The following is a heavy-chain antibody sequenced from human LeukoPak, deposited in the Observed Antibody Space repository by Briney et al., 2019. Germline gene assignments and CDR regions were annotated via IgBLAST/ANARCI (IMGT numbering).Heavy chain of an antibody. D-gene: IGHD3-10*01. Sequence: GASVKVSCKASGYTFTSYGISWVRQAPGQALEWMGWISAYNGNTNYAQKLQGRVTMTTDTSTSTAYMELRSLRSDDTAVYYCARDLWRGVSGSKNFDYWGQGTLVTVSS. V-gene: IGHV1-18*01. CDR2: ISAYNGNT. J-gene: IGHJ4*02. CDR3: ARDLWRGVSGSKNFDY. CDR1: GYTFTSYG.